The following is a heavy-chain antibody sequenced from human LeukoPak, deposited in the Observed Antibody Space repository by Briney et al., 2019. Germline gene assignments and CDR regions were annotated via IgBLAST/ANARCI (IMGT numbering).Heavy chain of an antibody. CDR2: ISYIGST. Sequence: SETLSLICTVSGDSMNSHYWSWIRQPPGRGLEWIGYISYIGSTNYNPSLKSRVTISVDTFKNQFSLKLSSVTAADTAVYYCARDPTTVTKGLDIWGKGTMVTVSS. CDR1: GDSMNSHY. D-gene: IGHD4-17*01. V-gene: IGHV4-59*11. CDR3: ARDPTTVTKGLDI. J-gene: IGHJ3*02.